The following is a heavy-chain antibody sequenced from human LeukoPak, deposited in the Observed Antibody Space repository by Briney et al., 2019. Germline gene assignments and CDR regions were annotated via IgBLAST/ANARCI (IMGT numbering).Heavy chain of an antibody. J-gene: IGHJ4*02. D-gene: IGHD6-19*01. CDR2: INHSGST. Sequence: SETLSLTCAVSGGSFSGYYWSWIRQPPGKGLEWIGEINHSGSTNYNPSLKSRVTISVEKSKNHFSLKLTSVTAADTAVYYCARGINSGWYVDDWGQGTLVTVSS. CDR3: ARGINSGWYVDD. V-gene: IGHV4-34*01. CDR1: GGSFSGYY.